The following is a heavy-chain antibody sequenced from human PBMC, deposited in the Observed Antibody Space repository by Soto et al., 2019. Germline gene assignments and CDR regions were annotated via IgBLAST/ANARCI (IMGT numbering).Heavy chain of an antibody. D-gene: IGHD3-9*01. CDR2: IHPSDSYI. V-gene: IGHV5-10-1*01. CDR1: GYTFTTYW. Sequence: AESLKISCKGFGYTFTTYWINWVRQMPGKGLEWMGRIHPSDSYINYNPSFEGHVTMSVDRSISTAYLQWDSLKASDTAIYYCTRQRDQDVLNGYYWYFHPWGQGTLVTVSS. CDR3: TRQRDQDVLNGYYWYFHP. J-gene: IGHJ5*02.